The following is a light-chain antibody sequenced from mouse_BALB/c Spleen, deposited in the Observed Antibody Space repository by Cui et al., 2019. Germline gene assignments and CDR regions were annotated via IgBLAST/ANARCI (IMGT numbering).Light chain of an antibody. CDR2: EKS. CDR1: SSVSS. J-gene: IGKJ4*01. V-gene: IGKV4-63*01. Sequence: ENVLPQSPAIVSASPGEKVTMTCSASSSVSSMHWYQQRSSTSPKHGIYEKSKLASGVPGRFSGSGSGNSYSLTISSMEAEDVATYYCFQGSGYPLTFGSGTKLEIK. CDR3: FQGSGYPLT.